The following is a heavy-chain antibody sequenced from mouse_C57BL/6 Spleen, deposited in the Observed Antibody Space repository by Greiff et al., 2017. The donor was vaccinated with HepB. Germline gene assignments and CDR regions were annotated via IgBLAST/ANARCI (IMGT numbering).Heavy chain of an antibody. CDR1: GYAFSSSW. D-gene: IGHD2-4*01. CDR2: IYPGDGDT. J-gene: IGHJ2*01. CDR3: ARENYDYFYY. V-gene: IGHV1-82*01. Sequence: VKLMESGPELVKPGASVKISCKASGYAFSSSWMNWVKQRPGKGLEWIGRIYPGDGDTNYNGKFKGKATLTADKSSSTAYMQLSSLTSEDSAVYSCARENYDYFYYWGEGTTLTVSS.